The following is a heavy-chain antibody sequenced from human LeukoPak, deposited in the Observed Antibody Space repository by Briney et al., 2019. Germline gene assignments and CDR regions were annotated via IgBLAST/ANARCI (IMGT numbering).Heavy chain of an antibody. D-gene: IGHD6-6*01. Sequence: PSETLSLTCTVSGGSISTSNYYWGWIRQPPGKGLEWIGNIFYSGSTYYSPSLKSRVTISVDTSKNQFSLKLSSVTAADTVVYYCARDRGQLGWDWFDPWGQGTLVTVSS. CDR1: GGSISTSNYY. J-gene: IGHJ5*02. CDR2: IFYSGST. CDR3: ARDRGQLGWDWFDP. V-gene: IGHV4-39*07.